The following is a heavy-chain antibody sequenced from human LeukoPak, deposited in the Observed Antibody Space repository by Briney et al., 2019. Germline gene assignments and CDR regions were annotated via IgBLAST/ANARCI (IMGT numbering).Heavy chain of an antibody. CDR1: GFTFSSYD. CDR3: AKDRAYYSDSSGYYLVRAYDY. V-gene: IGHV3-23*01. CDR2: ISGSGGST. J-gene: IGHJ4*02. Sequence: GGSLRLSCVVSGFTFSSYDMSWVRQAPGKGLEWVSAISGSGGSTYYADSVKGRFTISRDNSKNTLYLQMNSLRAEDTAVYYCAKDRAYYSDSSGYYLVRAYDYWGQGTLVTVSS. D-gene: IGHD3-22*01.